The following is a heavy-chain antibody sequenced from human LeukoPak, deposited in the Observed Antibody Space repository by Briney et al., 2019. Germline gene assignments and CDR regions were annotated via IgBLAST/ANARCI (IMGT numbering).Heavy chain of an antibody. J-gene: IGHJ4*02. CDR2: INPNSGGT. CDR1: GYTFTGYY. Sequence: GASVKVSCKASGYTFTGYYMHWVRQAPGQGLEWMGWINPNSGGTNYAQKFQGWVAMTRDTSISTAYMELSRLRSDDTAVYYCARDYGSGSYGPIHFDYWGQGTLVTVSS. D-gene: IGHD3-10*01. V-gene: IGHV1-2*04. CDR3: ARDYGSGSYGPIHFDY.